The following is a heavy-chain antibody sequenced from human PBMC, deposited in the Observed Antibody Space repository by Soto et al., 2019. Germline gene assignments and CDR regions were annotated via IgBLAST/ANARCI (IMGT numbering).Heavy chain of an antibody. CDR2: ISYDGSNK. CDR1: GFTFSSYG. Sequence: GGSLRLSCAASGFTFSSYGMHWVRQAPGKGLEWVAVISYDGSNKYYADSVKGRFTISRDNSKNTLYLQMNSLRAEDTAVYYCAKETGYSYGKYYFDYWGQGTLVTVSS. CDR3: AKETGYSYGKYYFDY. V-gene: IGHV3-30*18. D-gene: IGHD5-18*01. J-gene: IGHJ4*02.